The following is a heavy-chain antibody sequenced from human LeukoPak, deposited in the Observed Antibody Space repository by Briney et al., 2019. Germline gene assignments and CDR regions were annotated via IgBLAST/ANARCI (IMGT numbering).Heavy chain of an antibody. CDR3: ARVTYYDFRSGSDHSWFDP. V-gene: IGHV4-59*11. Sequence: SETLSLTCTVSGGSISSHYWSWIRQPPGKGLEWIGYIDYSGSTNYNPSLKSRVTISVDTSKNQFSLKLSSVTAADTAVYYCARVTYYDFRSGSDHSWFDPWGQGTLVTVSS. CDR1: GGSISSHY. CDR2: IDYSGST. D-gene: IGHD3-3*01. J-gene: IGHJ5*02.